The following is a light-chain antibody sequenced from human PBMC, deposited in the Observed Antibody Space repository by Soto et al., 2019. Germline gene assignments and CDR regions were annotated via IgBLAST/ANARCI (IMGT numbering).Light chain of an antibody. J-gene: IGKJ2*01. Sequence: EIVMTQSPASLSVSPGDGATLSCRAIQSVASNVAWYQQKPGQGPRLLIHGASTRAVGVPARFSGSGSGTDFTLTISSLQSEDFAVYYCQQYHNWPPQYTFGQGTKLQIK. CDR1: QSVASN. V-gene: IGKV3-15*01. CDR2: GAS. CDR3: QQYHNWPPQYT.